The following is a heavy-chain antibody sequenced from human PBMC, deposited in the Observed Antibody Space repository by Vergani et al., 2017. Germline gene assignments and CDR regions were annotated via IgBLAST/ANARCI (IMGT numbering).Heavy chain of an antibody. CDR3: AGVPRRGYYRSGPFDY. CDR2: INPSGGST. V-gene: IGHV1-46*01. J-gene: IGHJ4*02. Sequence: QVQLVQSGAEVKKPGASVKVSCKASGYTFTSYYMHWVRQAPGQGLEWMGIINPSGGSTSYAQKFHGRVTMTRDTSTSTVYMELSSLRSEDTAVYYCAGVPRRGYYRSGPFDYWGQGTLVTVSS. CDR1: GYTFTSYY. D-gene: IGHD3-3*01.